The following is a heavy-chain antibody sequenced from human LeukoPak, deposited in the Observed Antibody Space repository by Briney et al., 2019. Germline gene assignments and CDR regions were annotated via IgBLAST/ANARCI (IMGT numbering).Heavy chain of an antibody. CDR1: GGTFSSYA. CDR3: AKDPDYVWGSYRPTDPLDY. V-gene: IGHV1-69*06. D-gene: IGHD3-16*02. J-gene: IGHJ4*02. CDR2: IIPIFGTA. Sequence: SVKVSCKASGGTFSSYAISWVRQAPGQGLEWMGGIIPIFGTANYAQKFQGRVTITADKSTSTAYMEQSSLRSEDTAVYYCAKDPDYVWGSYRPTDPLDYWGQGTLVTVSS.